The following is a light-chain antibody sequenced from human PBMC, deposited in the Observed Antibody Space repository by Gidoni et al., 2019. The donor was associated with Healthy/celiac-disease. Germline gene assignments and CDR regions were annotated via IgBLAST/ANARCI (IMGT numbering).Light chain of an antibody. V-gene: IGLV2-14*01. J-gene: IGLJ2*01. CDR1: SSDVGGYNY. CDR3: SSYTSSSTLV. CDR2: EVS. Sequence: QSALTQPASVSGSPGQSITISCTGTSSDVGGYNYVSWYQPHPGKAPNLMIYEVSNRPLGVSNRFSGSKSGNTASLTISGLQAEDEADYYCSSYTSSSTLVFGGGTKLTVL.